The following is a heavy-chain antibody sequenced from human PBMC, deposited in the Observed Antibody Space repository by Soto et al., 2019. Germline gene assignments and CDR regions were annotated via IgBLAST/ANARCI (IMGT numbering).Heavy chain of an antibody. CDR1: GDSVSNNGAT. Sequence: SQTLSLTCAICGDSVSNNGATWNWIRQSPSRGLEWLGRAYYRSRWHYDYATSVRSRITINPDTSKNQFSLQLSPVTPEDTAVYYCARDPPDFNSGFDSWGQGSLVTVSS. CDR3: ARDPPDFNSGFDS. J-gene: IGHJ4*02. D-gene: IGHD1-26*01. CDR2: AYYRSRWHY. V-gene: IGHV6-1*01.